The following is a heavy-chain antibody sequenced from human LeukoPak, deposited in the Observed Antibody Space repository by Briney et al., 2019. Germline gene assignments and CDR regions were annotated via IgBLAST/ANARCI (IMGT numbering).Heavy chain of an antibody. D-gene: IGHD4-17*01. CDR1: GYTFTSYG. CDR3: ARDVGTTVTRYYYYHGMDV. V-gene: IGHV1-18*01. J-gene: IGHJ6*02. Sequence: ASVKVSCKASGYTFTSYGISWVRQAPGQGLERMGWISAYNGNTNYAQKLQGRVTMTTDTSTSTAYMELRSLRSDDTAVYYCARDVGTTVTRYYYYHGMDVWGQGTTVTVSS. CDR2: ISAYNGNT.